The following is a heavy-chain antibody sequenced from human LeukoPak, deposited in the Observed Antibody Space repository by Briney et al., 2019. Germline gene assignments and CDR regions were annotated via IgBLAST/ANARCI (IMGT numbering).Heavy chain of an antibody. J-gene: IGHJ4*02. V-gene: IGHV3-9*01. D-gene: IGHD5-18*01. CDR2: ISWNSGSI. CDR1: GFTFDDYA. Sequence: SXXLSCAASGFTFDDYAMHWVRQAPGKGLEWVSGISWNSGSIGYADSVKGRFTISRDNAKNSLYLQMNSLRAEDTALYYCAKDSSYGEFYYFDYWGQGTLVTVSS. CDR3: AKDSSYGEFYYFDY.